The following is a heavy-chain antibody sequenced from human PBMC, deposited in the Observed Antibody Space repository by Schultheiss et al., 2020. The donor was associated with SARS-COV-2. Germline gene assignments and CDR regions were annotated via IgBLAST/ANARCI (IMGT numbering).Heavy chain of an antibody. J-gene: IGHJ4*02. Sequence: GGSLRLSCAASGFTFRSYAMSWVRQAPGKGLEWVSAISGSGGSTYYADSVKGRFTISRDNSKNTLYLQMNSLRAEDTAVYYCAKDGGGSGWYFDYWGQGTLVTVSS. V-gene: IGHV3-23*01. CDR2: ISGSGGST. CDR3: AKDGGGSGWYFDY. D-gene: IGHD6-19*01. CDR1: GFTFRSYA.